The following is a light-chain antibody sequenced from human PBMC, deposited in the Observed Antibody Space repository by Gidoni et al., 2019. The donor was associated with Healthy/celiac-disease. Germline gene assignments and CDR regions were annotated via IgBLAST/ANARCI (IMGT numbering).Light chain of an antibody. J-gene: IGKJ3*01. V-gene: IGKV3-20*01. CDR1: QSVSSSY. Sequence: EIVLTQSPGTLSLSPGERATLSCRASQSVSSSYLAWYQQKPGQAPRLLIYGASSRANGIPDRFRGSGAWKEFTLNISRLEPEDFAVYYCQQYGSSPPFTFGPGTKVDIK. CDR3: QQYGSSPPFT. CDR2: GAS.